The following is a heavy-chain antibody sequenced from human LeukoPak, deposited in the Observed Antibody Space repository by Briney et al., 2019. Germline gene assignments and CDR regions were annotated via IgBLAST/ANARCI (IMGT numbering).Heavy chain of an antibody. J-gene: IGHJ6*02. V-gene: IGHV3-30*18. CDR1: GFTLSSYG. Sequence: GGSLRLSCAASGFTLSSYGMHWVRQAPGKGLEWVAVISYDGSNKYYADSVKGRFTISRDNSKNTLYLQMNSLRAEDTAVYYCAKIPGYSYGLDYYYYGMDVWGQGTTVTVSS. CDR2: ISYDGSNK. D-gene: IGHD5-18*01. CDR3: AKIPGYSYGLDYYYYGMDV.